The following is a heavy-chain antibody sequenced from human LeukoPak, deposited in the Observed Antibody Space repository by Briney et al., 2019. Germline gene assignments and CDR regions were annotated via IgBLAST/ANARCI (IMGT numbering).Heavy chain of an antibody. CDR3: AKAPVTTCRGAFCYPFDY. Sequence: GGSLRLSCAASGFTLSSYAMSWVRQAPGKGLEWVSAISDTGNTYHADSVKGRFTISRDSSKNTLYLQMNRLRPEDAAVYYCAKAPVTTCRGAFCYPFDYWGLGTLVTVSS. D-gene: IGHD2-15*01. CDR2: ISDTGNT. CDR1: GFTLSSYA. V-gene: IGHV3-23*01. J-gene: IGHJ4*02.